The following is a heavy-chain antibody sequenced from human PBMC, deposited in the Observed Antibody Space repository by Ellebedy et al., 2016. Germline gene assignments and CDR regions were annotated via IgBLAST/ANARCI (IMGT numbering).Heavy chain of an antibody. CDR1: GAPAATYY. CDR2: VFYAGST. CDR3: ATLTIPGGSDS. J-gene: IGHJ4*02. Sequence: GSLRLSXTAPGAPAATYYWTWIRQSPGKGLEWIGYVFYAGSTKYNPSLKSRVTISVDTSKNHFSLELSSVTAADTAVYYCATLTIPGGSDSWGQGNLVTVSS. V-gene: IGHV4-59*08. D-gene: IGHD3-3*01.